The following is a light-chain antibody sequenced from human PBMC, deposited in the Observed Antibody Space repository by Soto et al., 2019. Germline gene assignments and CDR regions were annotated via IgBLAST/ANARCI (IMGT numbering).Light chain of an antibody. Sequence: IVVPKPQGTLSLSPGGRATLSCRASQSVSTNSLAWYHKQPGQSTRLLMYGASSRATGIPDRFSGSGSGTDFTLTISRLEPEDFAMYYCQQYGSSLITFGQRARLE. J-gene: IGKJ5*01. CDR3: QQYGSSLIT. CDR2: GAS. V-gene: IGKV3-20*01. CDR1: QSVSTNS.